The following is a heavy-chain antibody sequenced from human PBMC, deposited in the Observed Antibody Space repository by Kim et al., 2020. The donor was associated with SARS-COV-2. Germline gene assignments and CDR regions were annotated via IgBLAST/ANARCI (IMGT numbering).Heavy chain of an antibody. V-gene: IGHV3-7*01. CDR2: IKQDGSEK. Sequence: GGSLRLSCAASGFTFSSYWMSWVRQAPGKGLEWVANIKQDGSEKYYVDSVKGRFTIPRDNAKNSLYLQMNSLRAEDTAVYYCAREPSVTWDEGAFDIWGQATMVTVSS. J-gene: IGHJ3*02. D-gene: IGHD4-17*01. CDR1: GFTFSSYW. CDR3: AREPSVTWDEGAFDI.